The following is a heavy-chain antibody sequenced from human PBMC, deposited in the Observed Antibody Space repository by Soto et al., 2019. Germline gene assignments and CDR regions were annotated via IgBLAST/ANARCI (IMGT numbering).Heavy chain of an antibody. J-gene: IGHJ6*02. Sequence: GGSLRLSCAASGFTFSSYEMNWVRQAPGKGLEWVSYISSSGSTIYYADSVKGRFTISRDKAKNSLYLQMNSLRAEDTAVYYCARAPVGAGRGYYDYGMAVWGQGTTVTVSS. CDR2: ISSSGSTI. CDR3: ARAPVGAGRGYYDYGMAV. D-gene: IGHD1-26*01. CDR1: GFTFSSYE. V-gene: IGHV3-48*03.